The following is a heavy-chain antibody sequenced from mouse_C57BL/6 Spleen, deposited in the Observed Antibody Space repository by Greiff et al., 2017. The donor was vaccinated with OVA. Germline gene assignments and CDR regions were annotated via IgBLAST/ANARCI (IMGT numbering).Heavy chain of an antibody. CDR2: IYPRSGNT. Sequence: QVQLKQSGAELARPGASVKLSCKASGYTFTSYGISWVKQRTGQGLEWIGEIYPRSGNTYYNEKFKGKATLTADKSSSTAYMELRSLTSEDSAVYFGARGEDSSGYFDYWGQGTTLTVSS. D-gene: IGHD3-2*02. CDR3: ARGEDSSGYFDY. V-gene: IGHV1-81*01. CDR1: GYTFTSYG. J-gene: IGHJ2*01.